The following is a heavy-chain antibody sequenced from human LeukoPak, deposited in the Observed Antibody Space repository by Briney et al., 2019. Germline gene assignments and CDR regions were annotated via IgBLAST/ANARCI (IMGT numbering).Heavy chain of an antibody. V-gene: IGHV4-59*08. CDR1: GGSISSDY. CDR3: ARLGFSNFGFDY. Sequence: SETLSLTCTVSGGSISSDYWSWIRQPPGKGLEWIGFTHYRGNTDYNPSLKSRVTISADTSKNQFSLRLSSVTAADTAVYYCARLGFSNFGFDYWGQGTLVTVSS. CDR2: THYRGNT. D-gene: IGHD4-11*01. J-gene: IGHJ4*02.